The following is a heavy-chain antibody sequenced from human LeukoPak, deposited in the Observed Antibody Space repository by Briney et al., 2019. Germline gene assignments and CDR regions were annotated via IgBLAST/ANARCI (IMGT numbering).Heavy chain of an antibody. V-gene: IGHV4-31*03. CDR2: IYYSGST. J-gene: IGHJ3*02. CDR3: ARDGYGDYEAFDI. CDR1: GGSISSGGYY. D-gene: IGHD4-17*01. Sequence: SETLSLTCTVSGGSISSGGYYWSWIRQHPGKGLEWIGYIYYSGSTYYNPSLKSRVTIPVDTSKNQFSLKLSSVTAADTAVYYCARDGYGDYEAFDIWGQGTMVTVSS.